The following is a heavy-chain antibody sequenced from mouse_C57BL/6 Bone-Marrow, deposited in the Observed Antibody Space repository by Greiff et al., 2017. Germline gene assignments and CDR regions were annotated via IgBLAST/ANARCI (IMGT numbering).Heavy chain of an antibody. D-gene: IGHD2-3*01. V-gene: IGHV8-8*01. CDR3: ARIADAYYGNSMDF. CDR2: IWWDVAK. J-gene: IGHJ4*01. CDR1: GFSLSTFGMG. Sequence: QVTLKVSGPGILQPSPTLSLTCSFSGFSLSTFGMGVGWIRQPSGKGLEWLAHIWWDVAKYYNPALKSRHTISKDTSKNPVFLKIANVDTADTATYYCARIADAYYGNSMDFWGQGTSVTVSS.